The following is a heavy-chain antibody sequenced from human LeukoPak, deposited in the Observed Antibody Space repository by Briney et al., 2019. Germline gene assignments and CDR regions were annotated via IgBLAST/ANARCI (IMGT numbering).Heavy chain of an antibody. J-gene: IGHJ3*02. V-gene: IGHV4-59*01. CDR2: IYYSGST. CDR1: GGSISSYY. CDR3: ASFCSGGSCYSGGDAFDI. D-gene: IGHD2-15*01. Sequence: SETLSLTCTVSGGSISSYYWSWIRQPPGKGLEWIGYIYYSGSTKYNPSLKSRVTISVDTSKNQFSLKLSSVTAADTAVYYCASFCSGGSCYSGGDAFDIWGQGTMVTVSS.